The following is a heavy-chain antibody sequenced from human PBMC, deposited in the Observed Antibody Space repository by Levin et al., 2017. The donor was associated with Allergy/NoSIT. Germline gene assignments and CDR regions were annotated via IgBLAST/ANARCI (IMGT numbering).Heavy chain of an antibody. J-gene: IGHJ3*02. Sequence: PSETLSLTCAVYGGSFSGYYWSWIRQPPGKGLEWIGEISHSGSTNYNPSLKSRVTVSVDTSKNQFSLKLSSVTAADTAVYYCARGHEYSNYNDAFDIWGQGTMVTVSS. CDR3: ARGHEYSNYNDAFDI. CDR2: ISHSGST. D-gene: IGHD4-11*01. V-gene: IGHV4-34*01. CDR1: GGSFSGYY.